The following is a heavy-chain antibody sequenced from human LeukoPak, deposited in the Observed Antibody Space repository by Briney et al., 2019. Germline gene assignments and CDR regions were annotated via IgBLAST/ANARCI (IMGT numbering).Heavy chain of an antibody. CDR3: ARDGGYGSGSAL. V-gene: IGHV4-59*01. J-gene: IGHJ4*02. CDR2: IYYDGNT. Sequence: SETLSLTCTVSGGPISNYYWTWIRQPPGKGLEWIGSIYYDGNTNYNPSLKSRVTISLDTPKNQFSLKLTSVTAADTAVYYCARDGGYGSGSALWGQGTLITVSS. CDR1: GGPISNYY. D-gene: IGHD3-10*01.